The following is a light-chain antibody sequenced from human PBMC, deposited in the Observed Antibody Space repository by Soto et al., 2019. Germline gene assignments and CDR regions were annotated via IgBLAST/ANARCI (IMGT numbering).Light chain of an antibody. CDR3: QQYYSIPPT. J-gene: IGKJ4*01. V-gene: IGKV4-1*01. Sequence: DIVMTQSPDSLAVSLGERATINCKSSQSVLYSSNNKNYLAWYQQKPGQPPKLLIFWASTREFGVPDRFSGSGSGTDFTLTISSLQAEDVAVYYCQQYYSIPPTFGGGTKVEIK. CDR1: QSVLYSSNNKNY. CDR2: WAS.